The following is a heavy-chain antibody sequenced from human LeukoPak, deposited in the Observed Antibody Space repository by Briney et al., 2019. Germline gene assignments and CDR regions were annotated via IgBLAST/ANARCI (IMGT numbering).Heavy chain of an antibody. J-gene: IGHJ6*02. Sequence: SGPTLVNPPQTLTLTCAFSGFSLSTSGVGVGWIRQPPGKALEWLALIYWDDDKRYSPSLKSRLTITKDSSENQVVLTMTNMDPVDTATYYCAHRRGDSSTDVWGQGTTVTVSS. D-gene: IGHD3-16*01. CDR3: AHRRGDSSTDV. CDR2: IYWDDDK. CDR1: GFSLSTSGVG. V-gene: IGHV2-5*02.